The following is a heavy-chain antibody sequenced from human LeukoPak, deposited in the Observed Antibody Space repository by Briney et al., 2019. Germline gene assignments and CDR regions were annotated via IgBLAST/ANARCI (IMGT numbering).Heavy chain of an antibody. J-gene: IGHJ4*02. V-gene: IGHV3-21*01. CDR2: ISSANAYI. D-gene: IGHD5-12*01. CDR3: ARVATVPYFDY. Sequence: GGSLRLSCAASGFTFSSYSMNWVRQAPGKGLEWVSSISSANAYIYYADSVKGRFIISRDNAKNSLYLQMNSLRAEDTAVYYCARVATVPYFDYWGQGTLVSVSS. CDR1: GFTFSSYS.